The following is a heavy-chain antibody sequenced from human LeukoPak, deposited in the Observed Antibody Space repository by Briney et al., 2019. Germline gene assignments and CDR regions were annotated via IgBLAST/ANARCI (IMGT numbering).Heavy chain of an antibody. CDR1: GFTFSSYA. Sequence: GSLRLSCAASGFTFSSYAMSWVRQAPGKGLEWIGEINDSGSPNYNPSLKSRVTISENKSLNQFSLKLSSVTAADTAVYYCARGPDYYDSSGGTIDYWGQGTLVTVSS. D-gene: IGHD3-22*01. J-gene: IGHJ4*02. CDR2: INDSGSP. CDR3: ARGPDYYDSSGGTIDY. V-gene: IGHV4-4*02.